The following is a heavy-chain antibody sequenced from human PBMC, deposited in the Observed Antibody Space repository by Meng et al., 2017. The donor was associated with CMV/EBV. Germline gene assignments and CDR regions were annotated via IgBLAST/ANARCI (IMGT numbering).Heavy chain of an antibody. D-gene: IGHD1-26*01. J-gene: IGHJ4*02. V-gene: IGHV4-59*01. CDR2: IYYSGST. Sequence: SETLSLTCTVSGGSISSYYWSWIRQPPGKGLEWIGYIYYSGSTNYNPSLKSRVTISVDTSKNQFSLKLSSVTAADTAVYYCARALSGELLDYRGQGTLVTVSS. CDR3: ARALSGELLDY. CDR1: GGSISSYY.